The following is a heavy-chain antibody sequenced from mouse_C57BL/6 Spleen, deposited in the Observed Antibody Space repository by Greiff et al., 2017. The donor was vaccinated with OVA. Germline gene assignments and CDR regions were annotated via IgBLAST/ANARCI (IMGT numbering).Heavy chain of an antibody. CDR1: GFTFSSYA. V-gene: IGHV5-4*01. CDR2: ISDGGSYT. Sequence: EVMLVESGGGLVKPGGSLKLSCAASGFTFSSYAMSWVRQTPEKRLEWVATISDGGSYTYYPDNVKGRVTISRDNAKNNLYLQMSHLKSEDTAMYYCARDHPFAYWGQGTLVTVSA. J-gene: IGHJ3*01. CDR3: ARDHPFAY.